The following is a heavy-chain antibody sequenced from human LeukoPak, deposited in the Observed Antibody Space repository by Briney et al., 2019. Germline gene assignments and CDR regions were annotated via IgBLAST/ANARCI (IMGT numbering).Heavy chain of an antibody. J-gene: IGHJ4*02. CDR2: ISSSGSTI. Sequence: GGSLRLSCAASGFTFDDYAMHWVRQAPGKGLEWVSYISSSGSTIYYADSVKGRFTISRDNAKNSLYLQMNSLRAEDTAVYYCARNVGVGARVDYWGQGTLVTVSS. V-gene: IGHV3-11*01. CDR1: GFTFDDYA. CDR3: ARNVGVGARVDY. D-gene: IGHD1-26*01.